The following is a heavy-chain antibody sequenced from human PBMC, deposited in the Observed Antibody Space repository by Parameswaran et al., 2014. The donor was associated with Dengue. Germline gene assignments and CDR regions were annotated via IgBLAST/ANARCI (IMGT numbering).Heavy chain of an antibody. Sequence: RWIRQPPGKGLEWIGYIYYSGSTYYNPSLKSRVTISVDTSKNQFSLTLSSVTAADTAVYYCARERPDYLFDYWGQGTLVTVSS. D-gene: IGHD4-11*01. J-gene: IGHJ4*02. V-gene: IGHV4-31*02. CDR3: ARERPDYLFDY. CDR2: IYYSGST.